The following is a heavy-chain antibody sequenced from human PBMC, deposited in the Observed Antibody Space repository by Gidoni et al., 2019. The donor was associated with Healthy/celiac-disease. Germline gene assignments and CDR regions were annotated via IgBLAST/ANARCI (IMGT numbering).Heavy chain of an antibody. V-gene: IGHV3-21*01. D-gene: IGHD5-12*01. CDR3: ARDGQMATGFDY. CDR1: GFTFSSYS. Sequence: EVQLVESGGGLVKPGGSLRLSCAASGFTFSSYSMNWVRQAPGKGLEWVSSISSSSSYIYYADSVKGRFTISRDNAKNSLYLQMNSLRAEDTAVYYCARDGQMATGFDYWGQGTLVTVPS. J-gene: IGHJ4*02. CDR2: ISSSSSYI.